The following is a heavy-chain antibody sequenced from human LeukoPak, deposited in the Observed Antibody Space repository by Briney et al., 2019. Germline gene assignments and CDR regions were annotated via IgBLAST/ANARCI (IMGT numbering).Heavy chain of an antibody. CDR1: GYTFTGYY. CDR2: INPNSGGT. D-gene: IGHD3-3*01. J-gene: IGHJ4*02. V-gene: IGHV1-2*02. CDR3: ARVGTFGVPVEAHDY. Sequence: GASVKVSCKASGYTFTGYYMHWVRQAPGQGLEWMGWINPNSGGTNYAQKFQGRVTMTRDTSISTAYMELSRLRSDDTAVYYCARVGTFGVPVEAHDYWGQGTLVTVSS.